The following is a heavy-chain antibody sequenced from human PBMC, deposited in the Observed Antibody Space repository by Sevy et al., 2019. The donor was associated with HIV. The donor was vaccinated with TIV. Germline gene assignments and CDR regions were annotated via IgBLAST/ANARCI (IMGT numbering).Heavy chain of an antibody. Sequence: GGSLRLSCAASGLTVSSNHMTWVRQAPGKGLEWVSVIYSDGRTYYTDSVKGRFIISRDNSKNMVYLQMNSLRDEDTAVYYCARGAIWAAGTPISFDYWGQGTLVTVSS. J-gene: IGHJ4*02. V-gene: IGHV3-53*01. CDR1: GLTVSSNH. CDR2: IYSDGRT. D-gene: IGHD6-13*01. CDR3: ARGAIWAAGTPISFDY.